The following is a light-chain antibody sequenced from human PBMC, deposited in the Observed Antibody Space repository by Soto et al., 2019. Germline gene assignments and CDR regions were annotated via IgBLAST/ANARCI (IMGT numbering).Light chain of an antibody. CDR1: QGISSY. CDR2: AAS. Sequence: AIRMTQSPSSFSASTGDRVTITCRASQGISSYLAWYQQKPGKAPKLLIYAASTLQSGVPSRFSGSGSGTDVTLPISCLQSEDFATYYCQQYYSYPPITFGQGTRLEIK. CDR3: QQYYSYPPIT. V-gene: IGKV1-8*01. J-gene: IGKJ5*01.